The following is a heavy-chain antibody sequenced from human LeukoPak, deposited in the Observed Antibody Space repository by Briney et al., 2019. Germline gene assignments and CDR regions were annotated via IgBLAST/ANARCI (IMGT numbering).Heavy chain of an antibody. Sequence: GGSLRLSCAASGFTFSSYSMNWVRQAPGKGLEWVSSISSSSSYIYYADSVKGRFTISRDNAKNSLYLQMNSLRAEDTAVYYCALYDFWSYYYMDVWGKGTTVTVS. CDR3: ALYDFWSYYYMDV. D-gene: IGHD3-3*01. J-gene: IGHJ6*03. CDR2: ISSSSSYI. V-gene: IGHV3-21*01. CDR1: GFTFSSYS.